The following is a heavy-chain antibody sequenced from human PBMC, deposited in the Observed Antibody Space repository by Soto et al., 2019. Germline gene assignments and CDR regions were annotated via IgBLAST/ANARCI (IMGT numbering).Heavy chain of an antibody. CDR1: GFTFSSYN. J-gene: IGHJ4*02. Sequence: EVQLVESGGGLVKPGGSLRLSCAAAGFTFSSYNMNWVRQAPGKGLEWVSSISSSSSYIYYADSVKGRFTISRDNAKNSLYLQMTSLRAEDTAVYYCARDRSPTTVTPYYFDYWGQGPLVTVSS. D-gene: IGHD4-17*01. CDR2: ISSSSSYI. CDR3: ARDRSPTTVTPYYFDY. V-gene: IGHV3-21*01.